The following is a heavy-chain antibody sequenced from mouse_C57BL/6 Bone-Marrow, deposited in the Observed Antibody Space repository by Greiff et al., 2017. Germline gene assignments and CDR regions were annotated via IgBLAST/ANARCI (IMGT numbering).Heavy chain of an antibody. CDR1: GFTFSDYY. CDR3: ARHATVVAFDY. CDR2: ISNGGGST. Sequence: EVQLQESGGDLVKPGGSLKLSCAASGFTFSDYYMYWVRQTPEKRLEWVAYISNGGGSTYYPDTVKGRFTISRDNAKNTLYLQMSRLKSEDTAMYYCARHATVVAFDYWGQGTTLTVSS. V-gene: IGHV5-12*01. D-gene: IGHD1-1*01. J-gene: IGHJ2*01.